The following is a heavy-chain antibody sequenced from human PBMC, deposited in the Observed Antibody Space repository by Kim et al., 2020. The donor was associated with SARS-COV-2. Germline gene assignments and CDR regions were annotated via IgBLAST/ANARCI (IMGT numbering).Heavy chain of an antibody. Sequence: SETLSLTCTVSGGSISSYYWSWIRQPPGKGLEWIGYIYYSGSTNYNPSLKSRVTISVDTSKNQFSLKLSSVTAADTAVYYCATPGIAVAGDAFDIWGQGTRVTVSS. V-gene: IGHV4-59*01. CDR1: GGSISSYY. CDR3: ATPGIAVAGDAFDI. CDR2: IYYSGST. D-gene: IGHD6-19*01. J-gene: IGHJ3*02.